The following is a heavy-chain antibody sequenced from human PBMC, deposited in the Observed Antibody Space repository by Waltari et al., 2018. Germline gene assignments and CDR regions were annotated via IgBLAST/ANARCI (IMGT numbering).Heavy chain of an antibody. V-gene: IGHV3-53*02. Sequence: EVQLVETGGGLIQPGGSLRLSCAASGFTVGNNYMSWVRQAPGKGLGGVAGSYSGGSTFYPDSVKGRFTISRDNSKNTLYLQMNSLRADDTAVYYCARESAVSGWYVSWGQGTLVTVSS. J-gene: IGHJ4*02. CDR3: ARESAVSGWYVS. CDR1: GFTVGNNY. CDR2: SYSGGST. D-gene: IGHD6-19*01.